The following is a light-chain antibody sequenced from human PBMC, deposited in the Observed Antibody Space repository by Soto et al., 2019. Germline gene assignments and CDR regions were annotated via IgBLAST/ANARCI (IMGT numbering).Light chain of an antibody. Sequence: EIVLTQSPATLSLSPGERATLSCRASQSVSSYLAWYQQKPGQAPRLLIYDASNRATGIPARFSGSGSETDFTITISRLEPEDFAVYYCQQRSNWPPGFTFGPGTKVDIK. CDR1: QSVSSY. CDR2: DAS. J-gene: IGKJ3*01. CDR3: QQRSNWPPGFT. V-gene: IGKV3-11*01.